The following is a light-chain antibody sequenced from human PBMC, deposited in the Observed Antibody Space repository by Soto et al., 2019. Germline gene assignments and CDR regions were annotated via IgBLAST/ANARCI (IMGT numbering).Light chain of an antibody. Sequence: QSALTQPASVSGSPGQSITISCTGTSSDVGGYNYVSWYQQHPGKAPKLMIYDVSNWPSGVSNRFSGSKSGNTASLTISGLQAEDEADYYCSSYTSSSTLNVVFGGWTKVTVL. CDR3: SSYTSSSTLNVV. CDR1: SSDVGGYNY. CDR2: DVS. J-gene: IGLJ2*01. V-gene: IGLV2-14*01.